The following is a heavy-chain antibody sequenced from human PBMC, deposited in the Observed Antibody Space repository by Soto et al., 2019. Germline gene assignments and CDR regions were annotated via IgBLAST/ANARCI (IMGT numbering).Heavy chain of an antibody. J-gene: IGHJ6*04. V-gene: IGHV1-18*01. CDR2: ISASNGNT. Sequence: ASVKVSCKASGYTFTSYGISWVRQAPGQGLEWMGWISASNGNTNYAQKLQGRVTMNTDTSTSTAYMELRSLRSDDTAVYYCARNRCSGGSCYCEYYYYYCGMDVWGKGTTVTVSS. CDR1: GYTFTSYG. D-gene: IGHD2-15*01. CDR3: ARNRCSGGSCYCEYYYYYCGMDV.